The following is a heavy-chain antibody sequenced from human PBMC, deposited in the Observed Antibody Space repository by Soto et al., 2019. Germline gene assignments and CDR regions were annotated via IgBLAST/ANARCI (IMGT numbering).Heavy chain of an antibody. CDR3: ARERIEDIVVVPAALRVEDWFDP. CDR1: GGSFSSYA. Sequence: SVKVSCQASGGSFSSYAISWVRQAPGPGLEWMGGIIPIFGTANYAQKFQGRVTSTADESTSTAYMELSSLRSEDTAVYYCARERIEDIVVVPAALRVEDWFDPWGQGTLVTVSS. D-gene: IGHD2-2*01. V-gene: IGHV1-69*13. J-gene: IGHJ5*02. CDR2: IIPIFGTA.